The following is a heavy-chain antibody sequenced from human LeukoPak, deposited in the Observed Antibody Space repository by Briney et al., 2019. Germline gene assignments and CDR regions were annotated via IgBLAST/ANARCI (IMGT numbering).Heavy chain of an antibody. CDR2: IYSGGST. J-gene: IGHJ4*02. Sequence: GGSLRLSCAASGFTVSSNYMSWVRQAPGKGLEWVSVIYSGGSTYYADSVKGRFTISRDNSKNTLYLQMNSLRAEDTAVYYCASLSHDYVWGSYRPRDYWGQGTLVTVSS. V-gene: IGHV3-53*01. CDR1: GFTVSSNY. D-gene: IGHD3-16*02. CDR3: ASLSHDYVWGSYRPRDY.